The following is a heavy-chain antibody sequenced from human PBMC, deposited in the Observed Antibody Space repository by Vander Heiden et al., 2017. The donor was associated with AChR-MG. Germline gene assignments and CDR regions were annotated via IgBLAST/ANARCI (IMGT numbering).Heavy chain of an antibody. CDR3: ARGTCSSSSCFVSAP. V-gene: IGHV3-30-3*01. Sequence: QGQLVESGGGVVQPGRSLRLSCAVSGFTFSSYAFHWVRQAPGRGLEWVAVISYDGTNKYYADSVKGRFTMSRDNSKDTLYLQMNSLRAEDTAVYYCARGTCSSSSCFVSAPWGQGTQVTVSS. D-gene: IGHD2-2*01. CDR1: GFTFSSYA. J-gene: IGHJ5*02. CDR2: ISYDGTNK.